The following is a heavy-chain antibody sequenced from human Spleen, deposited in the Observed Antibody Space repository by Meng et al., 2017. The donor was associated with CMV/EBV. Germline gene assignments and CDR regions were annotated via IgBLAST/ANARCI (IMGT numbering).Heavy chain of an antibody. J-gene: IGHJ4*02. V-gene: IGHV4-61*03. Sequence: SETLSLTCTVSGGSVSSGSFYWTWIRQPPGKGLEWIGYIYYSGSTNYNPSLQSRVTISVDTSKNHFSLRLSSVTAADTAVYYCARERRYSGSYDPVGYDFWGQGTLVTVSS. CDR1: GGSVSSGSFY. D-gene: IGHD1-26*01. CDR3: ARERRYSGSYDPVGYDF. CDR2: IYYSGST.